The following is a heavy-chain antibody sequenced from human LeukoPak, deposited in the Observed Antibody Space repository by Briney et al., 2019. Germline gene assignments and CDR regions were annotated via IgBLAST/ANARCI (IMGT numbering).Heavy chain of an antibody. CDR1: GGSISSGDYY. V-gene: IGHV4-30-4*08. CDR3: AGGDYYYYYMDV. D-gene: IGHD3-10*01. J-gene: IGHJ6*03. Sequence: SQTLSLTCTVSGGSISSGDYYWSWIRQAPGKGLEWIGYIYYSGSTYYNPSLKSRVTISVDTSKNQFSLKLSSATAADTAAYYCAGGDYYYYYMDVWGKGTTVTVSS. CDR2: IYYSGST.